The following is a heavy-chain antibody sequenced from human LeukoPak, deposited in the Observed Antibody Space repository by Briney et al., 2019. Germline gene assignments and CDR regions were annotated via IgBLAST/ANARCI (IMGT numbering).Heavy chain of an antibody. V-gene: IGHV3-7*01. J-gene: IGHJ4*02. D-gene: IGHD2-15*01. Sequence: PGGSLRLSCAASGFTFSSYSMNWVRQAPGKGLEWVANIKQDGSEKYYVDSVKGRFTISRDNAKNSLYLQMNSLRAEDTAVYYCARDLGGYCSGGSCKYFDYWGQGTLVTVSS. CDR1: GFTFSSYS. CDR3: ARDLGGYCSGGSCKYFDY. CDR2: IKQDGSEK.